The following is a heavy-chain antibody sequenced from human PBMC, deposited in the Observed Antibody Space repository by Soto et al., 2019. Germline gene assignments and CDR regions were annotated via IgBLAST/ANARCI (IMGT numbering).Heavy chain of an antibody. V-gene: IGHV1-46*01. CDR2: INPSGGST. CDR1: GYTFTSYY. Sequence: ASVKVSCKASGYTFTSYYMHWVRQAPGQGLEWMGIINPSGGSTSYAQKFQGRVTMTRDTSTSTVYMELSSLRSEDTAVYYCARDLTGTTSGLSGFDPWGQGTLVTVSS. J-gene: IGHJ5*02. D-gene: IGHD1-7*01. CDR3: ARDLTGTTSGLSGFDP.